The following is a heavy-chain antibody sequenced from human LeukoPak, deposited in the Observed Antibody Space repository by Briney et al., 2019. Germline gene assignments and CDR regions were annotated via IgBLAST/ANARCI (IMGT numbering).Heavy chain of an antibody. CDR3: ARGVIVATPWDY. J-gene: IGHJ4*02. V-gene: IGHV4-59*08. CDR1: GGSISSYY. CDR2: IYYSGST. Sequence: KASETLSLTCTVSGGSISSYYWSWIRQPPGKGLEWIGYIYYSGSTNYNPSLKSRVTISVDTSKNQFSLKLSSVTAADTAVYYCARGVIVATPWDYWGQGTLVTVSS. D-gene: IGHD6-25*01.